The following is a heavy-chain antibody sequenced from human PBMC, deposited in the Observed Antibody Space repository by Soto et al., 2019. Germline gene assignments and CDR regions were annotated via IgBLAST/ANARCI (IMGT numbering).Heavy chain of an antibody. CDR1: GGSFSGYY. V-gene: IGHV4-34*01. CDR3: ARDKITGLFDY. Sequence: PSETLSLTCAVYGGSFSGYYWTWIRQPPGTGLEWIGEINHSGSTNYNPSLKSRGTISVDTSKNQVSLKLTSVTAADTAVYYCARDKITGLFDYWGQGTLVTVSS. J-gene: IGHJ4*02. CDR2: INHSGST. D-gene: IGHD2-8*02.